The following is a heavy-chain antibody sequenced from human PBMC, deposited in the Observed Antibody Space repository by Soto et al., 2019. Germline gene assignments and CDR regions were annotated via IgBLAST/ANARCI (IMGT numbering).Heavy chain of an antibody. CDR1: GFTFSNYA. D-gene: IGHD6-19*01. V-gene: IGHV3-23*01. CDR3: AKRGAYNSGWVGDIDY. CDR2: ITNGGRST. J-gene: IGHJ4*02. Sequence: PGGSLRLSCAASGFTFSNYAMSWVRQAPGKGPEWVSSITNGGRSTYYADSVKGRFTISRDNSKNTLYLQMNSLRADDTAVYYCAKRGAYNSGWVGDIDYWGQGTLVTVSS.